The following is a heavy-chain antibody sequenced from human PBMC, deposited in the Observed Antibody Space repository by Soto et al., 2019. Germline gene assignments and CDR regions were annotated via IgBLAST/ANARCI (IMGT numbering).Heavy chain of an antibody. D-gene: IGHD3-22*01. CDR3: ARGRYYYDSSGYYYGLYYFDY. CDR1: GGSFSGYY. Sequence: QVQLQQWGAGLLKPSETLSLTCAVYGGSFSGYYWSWIRQPPGKGLEWIGEINHSGSTNYNPSLKSRVTISVDTSQNQFSLQLSSVTAADTAVYYCARGRYYYDSSGYYYGLYYFDYWGQGTLVTVSS. J-gene: IGHJ4*02. V-gene: IGHV4-34*01. CDR2: INHSGST.